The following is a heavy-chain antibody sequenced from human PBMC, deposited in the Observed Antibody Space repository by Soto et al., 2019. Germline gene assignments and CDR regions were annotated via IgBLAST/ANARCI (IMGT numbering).Heavy chain of an antibody. CDR3: ARDQAVAGTETQAFDI. V-gene: IGHV1-46*03. CDR2: INPSGGST. D-gene: IGHD6-19*01. CDR1: GYTFTSYY. J-gene: IGHJ3*02. Sequence: ASVKVSCKASGYTFTSYYMHWVRQAPGQGLEWMGIINPSGGSTSYAQKFQGIVTMTRDTSTSTVYMELSSLRSEDTAVYYCARDQAVAGTETQAFDIWGQGTMVTVSS.